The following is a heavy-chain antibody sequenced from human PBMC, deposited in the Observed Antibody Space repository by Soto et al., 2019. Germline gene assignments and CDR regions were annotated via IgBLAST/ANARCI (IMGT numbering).Heavy chain of an antibody. CDR1: GYTFTSYG. V-gene: IGHV1-18*01. CDR3: ARESGRVSGSYEDGMDV. Sequence: ASVKVSCKAPGYTFTSYGISWVRQAPGQGLEWMGWISAYNGNTNYAQKLQGRVTMTTDTSTSTAYMELRSLRSDDTAVYYCARESGRVSGSYEDGMDVWGQGTTVTVSS. D-gene: IGHD1-26*01. J-gene: IGHJ6*02. CDR2: ISAYNGNT.